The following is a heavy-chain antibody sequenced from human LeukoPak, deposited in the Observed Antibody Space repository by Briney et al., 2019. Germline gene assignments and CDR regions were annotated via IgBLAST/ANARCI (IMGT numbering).Heavy chain of an antibody. J-gene: IGHJ5*02. CDR3: AKDPGGRGDWFDP. CDR1: GFTFSSYG. V-gene: IGHV3-30*18. D-gene: IGHD1-26*01. CDR2: ISYDGSNK. Sequence: PGGSLRLSCAASGFTFSSYGIHWVRQAPGKGLEWVAVISYDGSNKYYADSVKGRFTISRDNSKNTLYLQMNSLRAEDTAVYYCAKDPGGRGDWFDPWGQGTLVTVSS.